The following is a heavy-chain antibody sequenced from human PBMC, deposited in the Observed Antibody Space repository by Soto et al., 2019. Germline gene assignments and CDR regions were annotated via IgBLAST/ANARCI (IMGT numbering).Heavy chain of an antibody. J-gene: IGHJ6*02. CDR3: ARSGSSSWYYYGMDV. CDR1: GYTFTSYY. CDR2: INPSGGST. Sequence: ASVKVSCKASGYTFTSYYMHWVRQAPGQGLEWMGIINPSGGSTSYAQKFQGRVTMTRDTSTSTVYMELSSLGSEDTAVYYCARSGSSSWYYYGMDVWGQGTTVTVSS. V-gene: IGHV1-46*01. D-gene: IGHD6-13*01.